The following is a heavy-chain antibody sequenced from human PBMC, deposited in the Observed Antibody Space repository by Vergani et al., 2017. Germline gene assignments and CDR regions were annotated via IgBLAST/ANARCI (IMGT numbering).Heavy chain of an antibody. V-gene: IGHV4-59*01. CDR1: GGSISSYY. CDR3: ARGWVSGWYGELGY. CDR2: IYYTGST. J-gene: IGHJ4*02. Sequence: QVQLQESGPGLVKPSETLSLTCTVSGGSISSYYCTWIRQPPTKGLEWIGNIYYTGSTNYNPSLHSRVTMSVDTSNNQFSLRLSSVTAADTAVYYCARGWVSGWYGELGYWGQGTLVTVAS. D-gene: IGHD6-19*01.